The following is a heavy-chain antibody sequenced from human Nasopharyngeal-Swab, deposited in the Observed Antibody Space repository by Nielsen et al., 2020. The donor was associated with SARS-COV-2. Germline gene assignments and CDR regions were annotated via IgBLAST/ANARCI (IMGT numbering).Heavy chain of an antibody. CDR3: AHRRGYGSGSHYPR. CDR2: IYWDDDK. J-gene: IGHJ4*02. CDR1: GFSLSTSGVG. Sequence: SGPTLVKPTQTLTLTCTFSGFSLSTSGVGVGWIRQPPGKALEWLALIYWDDDKRYSPSLKSRLTITKDTSKNQVVLTMTNMDPVDTATYYCAHRRGYGSGSHYPRWGQGTLVTISS. D-gene: IGHD3-10*01. V-gene: IGHV2-5*02.